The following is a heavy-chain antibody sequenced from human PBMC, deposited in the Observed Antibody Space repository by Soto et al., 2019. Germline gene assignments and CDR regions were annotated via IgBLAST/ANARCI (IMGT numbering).Heavy chain of an antibody. CDR3: ARPRGTTPAVWYFDL. CDR2: VYHDGKT. J-gene: IGHJ2*01. D-gene: IGHD1-26*01. CDR1: GDFISSHY. V-gene: IGHV4-59*08. Sequence: QVQLQESGPGLVKPSETLSLTCTVSGDFISSHYWSWIRQPPGKGLEWIGYVYHDGKTDCNTSLKSRVTLPMDTSKTQISLSLTSATAADTAVYYCARPRGTTPAVWYFDLWGRGTLVTVSS.